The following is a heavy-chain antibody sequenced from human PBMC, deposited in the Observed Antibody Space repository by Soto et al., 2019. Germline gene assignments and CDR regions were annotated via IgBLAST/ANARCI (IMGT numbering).Heavy chain of an antibody. D-gene: IGHD6-13*01. CDR2: FDPEDGET. J-gene: IGHJ5*02. Sequence: ASVKVSCKVSGYTLTELSMHWVRQAPGKGLEWMGGFDPEDGETIYAQKFQGRVTMTEDTSTDTAYMELSSLRSEDTAVYYCATVYSSSWYPIRYNWFDPWGQGTLVTVS. V-gene: IGHV1-24*01. CDR1: GYTLTELS. CDR3: ATVYSSSWYPIRYNWFDP.